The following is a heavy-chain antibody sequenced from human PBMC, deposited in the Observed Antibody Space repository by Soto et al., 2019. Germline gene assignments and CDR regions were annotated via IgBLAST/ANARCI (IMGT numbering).Heavy chain of an antibody. CDR3: ARAQYGTLDD. CDR1: GGSISSGGYY. Sequence: QVQLQESGPGLVKPSQTLSLTCTVSGGSISSGGYYWSWLRQHPGKGLEWIGYIYYSGSTYYNPSLRGRVTISVDPYKNQFSLEVSAVTAADTAVYYCARAQYGTLDDWGQGTLVTVSS. V-gene: IGHV4-31*03. D-gene: IGHD2-2*01. CDR2: IYYSGST. J-gene: IGHJ4*02.